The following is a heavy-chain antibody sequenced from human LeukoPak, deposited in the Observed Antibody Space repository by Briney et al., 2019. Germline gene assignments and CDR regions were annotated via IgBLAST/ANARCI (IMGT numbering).Heavy chain of an antibody. CDR3: AQPPAGKDYFDSSGYAH. J-gene: IGHJ4*03. V-gene: IGHV3-23*01. D-gene: IGHD3-22*01. Sequence: GGSLRLSCAASGFTFSSYAMSWVRQAPGKGLEWVSAISGSGGSTYYADSVKGRFTISRDNSKNTLYLQMNSLRAEDTAVYYCAQPPAGKDYFDSSGYAHWGQGTLVTGSS. CDR2: ISGSGGST. CDR1: GFTFSSYA.